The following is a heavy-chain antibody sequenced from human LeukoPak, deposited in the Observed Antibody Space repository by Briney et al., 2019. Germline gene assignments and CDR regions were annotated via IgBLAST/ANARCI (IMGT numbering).Heavy chain of an antibody. CDR2: ISGSGGST. CDR3: AKDLPVVPAAKGYYYYGMDV. D-gene: IGHD2-2*01. V-gene: IGHV3-23*01. J-gene: IGHJ6*02. CDR1: GFTFSSYA. Sequence: PGGSLRLSCAASGFTFSSYAMSWVRQAPGKGLEWVSAISGSGGSTYYADSVKGRFTISRDNSKNTLYLQMNSLRAEDTAVYYCAKDLPVVPAAKGYYYYGMDVWGQGTTVTVSS.